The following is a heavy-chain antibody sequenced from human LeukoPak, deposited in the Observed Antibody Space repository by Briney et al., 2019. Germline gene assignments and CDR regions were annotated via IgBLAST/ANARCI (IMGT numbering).Heavy chain of an antibody. J-gene: IGHJ4*02. V-gene: IGHV3-30-3*01. CDR3: ANTYYAFWSGSF. CDR1: GFTFSSYG. D-gene: IGHD3-3*01. Sequence: GGSLRLSCAASGFTFSSYGIHWVRPAPGKGLEWVAVISYDESKKYYADSVKGRFTISRDNSKNTVYLQMNSLRAEDTAVYYYANTYYAFWSGSFWGQGTLVTVSS. CDR2: ISYDESKK.